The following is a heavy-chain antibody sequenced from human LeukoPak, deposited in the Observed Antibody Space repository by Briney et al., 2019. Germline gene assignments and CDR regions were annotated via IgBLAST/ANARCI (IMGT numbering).Heavy chain of an antibody. CDR3: ARGRVGADFDY. CDR1: GGSISSCY. D-gene: IGHD1-26*01. J-gene: IGHJ4*02. V-gene: IGHV4-4*07. Sequence: SETLSLTCTVSGGSISSCYWSWIRQPAGKGLEWIGRFYTSGSTIYNPSLKSRVTMSVDTSKNQFSLNLRSVTAADTAVYYCARGRVGADFDYWGQGTLVTVSS. CDR2: FYTSGST.